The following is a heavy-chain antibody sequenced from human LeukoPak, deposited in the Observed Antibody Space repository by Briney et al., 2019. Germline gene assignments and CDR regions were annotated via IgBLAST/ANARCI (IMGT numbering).Heavy chain of an antibody. CDR3: AREPRLLWFGEFNYYYMDV. V-gene: IGHV4-4*07. Sequence: SETLSLTCTVSGGSISSYYLSWIRQPAGKGLEWIGRIYTSGSTNYNPSLKSRVTMSVDTSKNQFSLKLSSVTAADTAVYYCAREPRLLWFGEFNYYYMDVWGKGTTVTVSS. J-gene: IGHJ6*03. D-gene: IGHD3-10*01. CDR1: GGSISSYY. CDR2: IYTSGST.